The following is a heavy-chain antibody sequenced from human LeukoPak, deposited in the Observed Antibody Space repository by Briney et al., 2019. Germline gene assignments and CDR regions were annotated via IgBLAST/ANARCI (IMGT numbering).Heavy chain of an antibody. D-gene: IGHD3-9*01. CDR3: ARRGHYDILTGSLISAFDI. V-gene: IGHV4-30-2*01. CDR1: GGSINIGGYY. CDR2: IYHSGST. Sequence: SETLSLTCTVSGGSINIGGYYWNWIRQPPGKGLEWIGYIYHSGSTYYNPSLKSRVTISVDRSKNQFSLKLTSVTAADTAVYYCARRGHYDILTGSLISAFDIWGQGTMVTVSS. J-gene: IGHJ3*02.